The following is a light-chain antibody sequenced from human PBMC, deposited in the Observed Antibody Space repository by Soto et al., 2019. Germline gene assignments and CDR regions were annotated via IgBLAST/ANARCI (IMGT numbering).Light chain of an antibody. V-gene: IGKV3-11*01. CDR1: QSVGSY. CDR3: QQRSNWPLT. Sequence: DILLTQSPATLSLSPGERATLSCRASQSVGSYLAWYQQRPGQAPRLLIYDASNRATGIPARFSGSGSGTDFTLTISSLGPEDFAVYYCQQRSNWPLTFGGGTKVDIK. J-gene: IGKJ4*01. CDR2: DAS.